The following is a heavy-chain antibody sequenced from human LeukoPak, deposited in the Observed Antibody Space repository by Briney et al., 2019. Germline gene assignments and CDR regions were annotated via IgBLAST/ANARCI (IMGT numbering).Heavy chain of an antibody. CDR1: GYTFTSYA. Sequence: GASVKVSCKASGYTFTSYAISWVRQAPGQGLGWMGWISGYNGNTNYAQKLQGRVTMTTDTSTTTAYMELRSLRSDDTAVYYCARDVSLENSAYDWAIYYYYTMDVWGQGTTVTVSS. D-gene: IGHD5-12*01. J-gene: IGHJ6*02. V-gene: IGHV1-18*01. CDR2: ISGYNGNT. CDR3: ARDVSLENSAYDWAIYYYYTMDV.